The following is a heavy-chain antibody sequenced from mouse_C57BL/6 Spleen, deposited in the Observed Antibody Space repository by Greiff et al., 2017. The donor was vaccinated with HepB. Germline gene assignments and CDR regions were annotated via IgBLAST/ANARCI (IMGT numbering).Heavy chain of an antibody. J-gene: IGHJ1*03. V-gene: IGHV3-6*01. D-gene: IGHD1-1*01. CDR2: ISYDGSN. CDR1: GYSITSGYY. CDR3: AREGGITTVDWYFDV. Sequence: EVQLQESGPGLVKPSQSLSLTCSVTGYSITSGYYWNWIRQFPGNKLEWMGYISYDGSNNYNPSLKNRISITRDTSKNQFFLKLNSVTTEDTATYYCAREGGITTVDWYFDVWGTGTTVTVSS.